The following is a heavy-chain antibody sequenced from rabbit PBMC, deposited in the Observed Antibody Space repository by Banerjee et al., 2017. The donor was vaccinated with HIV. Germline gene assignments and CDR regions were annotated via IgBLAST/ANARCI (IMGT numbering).Heavy chain of an antibody. CDR1: GFDFSTYG. D-gene: IGHD4-1*01. CDR3: ARDLAGVIGWNFNL. V-gene: IGHV1S47*01. Sequence: VESGGGLVQPEGSLTLSCKASGFDFSTYGVSWVRQAPGKGLEWIGYIDPIFGSAYYASWVNGRFTISKHNAQNTTYLQLNSLTVADTASYFCARDLAGVIGWNFNLWGPGTLVTVS. CDR2: IDPIFGSA. J-gene: IGHJ4*01.